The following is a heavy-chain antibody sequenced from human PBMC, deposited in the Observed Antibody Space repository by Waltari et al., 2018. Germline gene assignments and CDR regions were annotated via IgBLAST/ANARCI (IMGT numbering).Heavy chain of an antibody. D-gene: IGHD2-21*01. V-gene: IGHV4-34*01. CDR3: ARYGEVPPNYFFDF. J-gene: IGHJ4*01. CDR1: GESFSGYF. Sequence: QVQLHQWGAGLLKPSETLSLTCAASGESFSGYFWSWSRQPPGKGLGWLGAIHYDGSTNYKPSLKSRLSLSVDTTKKHFSLRLTSVTAADTGMYFCARYGEVPPNYFFDFWGQGIRVTVSS. CDR2: IHYDGST.